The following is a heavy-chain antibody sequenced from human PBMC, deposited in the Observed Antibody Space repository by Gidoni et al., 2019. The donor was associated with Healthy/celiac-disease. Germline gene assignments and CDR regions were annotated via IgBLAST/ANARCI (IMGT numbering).Heavy chain of an antibody. D-gene: IGHD2-15*01. V-gene: IGHV1-8*01. CDR1: GYTFTSYD. CDR2: MNPNSGNT. Sequence: QVQLVQSGAEVKKPGASVKVSCKASGYTFTSYDINWVRQATGQGLEWMGWMNPNSGNTGYAQKFQGRVTMTRNTSISTAYMELSSLRSEDTAVYYCARGPEVGAAALGYYYYMDVWGKGTTVTVSS. CDR3: ARGPEVGAAALGYYYYMDV. J-gene: IGHJ6*03.